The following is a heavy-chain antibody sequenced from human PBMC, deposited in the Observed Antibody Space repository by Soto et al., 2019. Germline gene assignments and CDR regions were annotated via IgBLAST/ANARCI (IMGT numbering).Heavy chain of an antibody. CDR1: GDSVSSSNYY. CDR3: ARHLAAAVGYYGY. J-gene: IGHJ4*02. Sequence: QLQLQESGPGLVKPSETLSLTCTVSGDSVSSSNYYWGWIRHPPGRGLEWIGSILHGGNTYYNPSLKGRVTISVDTSKNQFSLKLSSVAASDTAIYYCARHLAAAVGYYGYWGQGTLVTVSS. CDR2: ILHGGNT. V-gene: IGHV4-39*01. D-gene: IGHD3-3*01.